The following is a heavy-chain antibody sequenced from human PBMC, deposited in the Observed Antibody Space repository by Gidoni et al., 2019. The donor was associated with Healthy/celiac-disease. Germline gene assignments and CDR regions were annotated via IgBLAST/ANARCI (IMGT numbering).Heavy chain of an antibody. CDR3: ARDVGVRITGTLYWYFDL. Sequence: QVQLQESGPGLVKPSQTLSLTCTVPGGSLSSGDYYWSWIRQPPGKGLEWIGYIYYSGSTYYNPSLKSRVTRSVDTSKNQFSLKLSSVTAADTAVYYCARDVGVRITGTLYWYFDLWGRGTLVTVSS. CDR2: IYYSGST. D-gene: IGHD1-20*01. V-gene: IGHV4-30-4*01. CDR1: GGSLSSGDYY. J-gene: IGHJ2*01.